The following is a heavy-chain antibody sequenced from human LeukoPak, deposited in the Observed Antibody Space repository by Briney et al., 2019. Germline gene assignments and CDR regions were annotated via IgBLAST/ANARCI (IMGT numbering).Heavy chain of an antibody. CDR3: ARGVVYYYDSSGYFDY. D-gene: IGHD3-22*01. CDR2: IYYSGST. Sequence: SETLSLTCTVSGGSISSYYWSWIRQPPGKGLEWIGYIYYSGSTNYNPSLKSRVTISVDTSRNQFSLKLSSVTAADTAVYYCARGVVYYYDSSGYFDYWGQGTLVTVSS. J-gene: IGHJ4*02. V-gene: IGHV4-59*01. CDR1: GGSISSYY.